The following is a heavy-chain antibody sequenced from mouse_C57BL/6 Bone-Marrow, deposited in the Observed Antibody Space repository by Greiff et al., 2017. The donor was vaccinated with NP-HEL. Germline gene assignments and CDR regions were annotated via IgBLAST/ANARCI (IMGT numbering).Heavy chain of an antibody. J-gene: IGHJ3*01. CDR1: GYTFTSYT. Sequence: QVQLQQSGAELARPGASVTMSCKASGYTFTSYTMHWVKQRPGQGLEWIGYINPSSGYTKYNQKFKDKATLTADKSSSTAYMQLSSLTSEDSAVYYCARSALRAWFAYWGQGTLVTVSA. CDR2: INPSSGYT. V-gene: IGHV1-4*01. D-gene: IGHD2-4*01. CDR3: ARSALRAWFAY.